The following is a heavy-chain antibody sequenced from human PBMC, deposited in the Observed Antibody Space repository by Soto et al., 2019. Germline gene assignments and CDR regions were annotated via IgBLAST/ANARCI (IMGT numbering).Heavy chain of an antibody. CDR2: ISSSSSYI. CDR1: GFTFSSYR. V-gene: IGHV3-21*01. D-gene: IGHD2-8*01. J-gene: IGHJ4*02. CDR3: ARDEIKRWSFVGSFDQ. Sequence: VGSLRLSCAASGFTFSSYRMNCVRQAPGKGLEWVSSISSSSSYIYYADSVKGRFTVSRDNSKNMVYLQMDSLGVEDTAVYFCARDEIKRWSFVGSFDQWGQGPLVTVSS.